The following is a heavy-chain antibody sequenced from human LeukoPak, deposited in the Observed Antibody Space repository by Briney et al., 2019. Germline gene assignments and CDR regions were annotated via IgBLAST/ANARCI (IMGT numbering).Heavy chain of an antibody. CDR1: GFTFSSYE. D-gene: IGHD3-10*01. V-gene: IGHV3-48*03. CDR2: ISSSGSTI. CDR3: AKGRYGSGSYSDY. Sequence: PGGSLRLSCAASGFTFSSYEMNWVRQAPGKGLEWVSYISSSGSTIYYADSVKGRFTISRDNAKNSLYLQMNSLRAEDTAVFYCAKGRYGSGSYSDYWGQGTLVIVSS. J-gene: IGHJ4*02.